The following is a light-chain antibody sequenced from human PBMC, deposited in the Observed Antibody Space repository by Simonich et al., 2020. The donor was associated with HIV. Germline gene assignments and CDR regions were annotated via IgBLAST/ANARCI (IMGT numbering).Light chain of an antibody. CDR1: SSDVGGYNY. J-gene: IGLJ2*01. V-gene: IGLV2-14*01. CDR3: SSYTSSSTLV. Sequence: QSALTQPASVSGSPGQSITISCTGTSSDVGGYNYVSWYQQHPGKAPTLMIYDVSKWPSGVSNRFSGSKSGNTASLTISGLQAEDEADYYCSSYTSSSTLVFGGGTKLTVL. CDR2: DVS.